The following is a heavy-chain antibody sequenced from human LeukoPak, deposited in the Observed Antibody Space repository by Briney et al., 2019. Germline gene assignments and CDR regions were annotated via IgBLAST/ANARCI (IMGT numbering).Heavy chain of an antibody. CDR3: ARERSGYSLFDF. D-gene: IGHD3-22*01. CDR2: IYHSGRT. V-gene: IGHV4-38-2*02. J-gene: IGHJ4*02. Sequence: WIGSIYHSGRTYYNPSLKSRVTISVDTSKNPFSLKLSSVTAADTAVYYCARERSGYSLFDFWGQGTLXSVXS.